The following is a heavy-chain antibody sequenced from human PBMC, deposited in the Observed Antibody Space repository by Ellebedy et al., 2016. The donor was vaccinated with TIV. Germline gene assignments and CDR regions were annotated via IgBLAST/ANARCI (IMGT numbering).Heavy chain of an antibody. J-gene: IGHJ2*01. CDR1: GFTISSYA. CDR2: ITGRDGST. CDR3: ARGDFDL. V-gene: IGHV3-23*01. Sequence: GESLKISXAASGFTISSYAMSWVRQAPGKGLEWLSVITGRDGSTFYVDSVKGRFTISRDNSKNTLYLQMNSLRAEDTAVYYCARGDFDLWGRGTLVTVSS.